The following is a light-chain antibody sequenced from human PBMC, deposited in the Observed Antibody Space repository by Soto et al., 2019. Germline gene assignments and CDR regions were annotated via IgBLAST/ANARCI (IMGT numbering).Light chain of an antibody. CDR2: DVS. V-gene: IGLV2-14*01. Sequence: QSVLTQPPSASGSAGQSVTISCTGTSSDVGDYNYVSWYQQHPGKVPKVIIYDVSNRPSGVSYRFSGTKSGNTASLTVSGLQAEDEADYYCCSYTRSGTLIFGTGTKVTVL. CDR3: CSYTRSGTLI. J-gene: IGLJ1*01. CDR1: SSDVGDYNY.